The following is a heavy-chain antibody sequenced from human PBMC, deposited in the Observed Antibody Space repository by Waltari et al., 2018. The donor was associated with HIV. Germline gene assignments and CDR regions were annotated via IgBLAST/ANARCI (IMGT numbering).Heavy chain of an antibody. CDR1: GYAFTGFY. Sequence: QVQLVESGAEVKKPGASLKVSCKASGYAFTGFYIPWVRRAPGQGLEWVGWSNPKTGDTNLAEKFQGRVTMTRDTSISTAYMELSRLTSDDTAVYYCARDPSYGFGENDYWGQGTLFTVSS. D-gene: IGHD3-10*01. CDR3: ARDPSYGFGENDY. J-gene: IGHJ4*02. V-gene: IGHV1-2*02. CDR2: SNPKTGDT.